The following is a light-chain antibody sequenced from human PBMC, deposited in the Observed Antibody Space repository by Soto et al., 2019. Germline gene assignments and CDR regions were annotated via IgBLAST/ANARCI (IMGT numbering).Light chain of an antibody. CDR2: EVS. V-gene: IGLV2-8*01. Sequence: HSALTQPPSASGSPGQSVTISCTGTSSDVGGYNYVSWYQQHPGKAPKLMLYEVSKRPSGVPDRFSGSKSGNTASLTVSGLQAEDEADYYCISYAGSNNYVFGTGTKVTVL. J-gene: IGLJ1*01. CDR1: SSDVGGYNY. CDR3: ISYAGSNNYV.